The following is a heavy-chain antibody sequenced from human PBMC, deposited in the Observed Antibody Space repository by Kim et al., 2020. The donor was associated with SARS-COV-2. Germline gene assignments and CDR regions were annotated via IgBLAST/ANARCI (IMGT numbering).Heavy chain of an antibody. V-gene: IGHV4-38-2*02. Sequence: SETLSLTCTVSGYSISSGYYWGWIRQPPGKGLEWIGSIYHSGSTKYNPSLKSRVTISVDTSKNQFSLKLSSVTAADTAVYYCARDGRKVTMISWGQGTLGTVSS. CDR1: GYSISSGYY. J-gene: IGHJ5*02. CDR2: IYHSGST. D-gene: IGHD3-22*01. CDR3: ARDGRKVTMIS.